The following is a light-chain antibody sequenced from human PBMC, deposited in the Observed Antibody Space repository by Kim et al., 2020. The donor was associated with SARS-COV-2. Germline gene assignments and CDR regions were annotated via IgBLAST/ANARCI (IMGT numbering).Light chain of an antibody. CDR2: DTS. Sequence: PGERATLSCRASQSVSRSLAWYQQKPGQPPRLLIYDTSNRATGIPARFSGSGSGTDFTLTISSLEPEDFAVYYCQQRINWPPITFGQGTRLEIK. CDR1: QSVSRS. V-gene: IGKV3-11*01. CDR3: QQRINWPPIT. J-gene: IGKJ5*01.